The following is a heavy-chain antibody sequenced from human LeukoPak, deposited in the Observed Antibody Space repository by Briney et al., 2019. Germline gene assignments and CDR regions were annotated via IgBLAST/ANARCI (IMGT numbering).Heavy chain of an antibody. CDR1: GGSISSGGYY. J-gene: IGHJ6*04. D-gene: IGHD6-19*01. Sequence: SGPTLVKPSQTLSLTCTVSGGSISSGGYYWSWIRQHPGKGLEWIGYIYYSGSTYYNPSLKSRVTISVDTSKNQFSLKLSSVTAADTAAYYCATGVAVASYYYYGMDVWGKGTTVTVSS. V-gene: IGHV4-31*03. CDR2: IYYSGST. CDR3: ATGVAVASYYYYGMDV.